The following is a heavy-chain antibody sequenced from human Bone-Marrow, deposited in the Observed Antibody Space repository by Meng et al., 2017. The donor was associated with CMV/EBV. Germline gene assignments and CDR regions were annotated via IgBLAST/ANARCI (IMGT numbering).Heavy chain of an antibody. V-gene: IGHV3-7*01. D-gene: IGHD4-23*01. Sequence: GGSLRLSCAASGFTFSSYGMHWVRQAPGKGLEWVANIKQDGSEKYYVDSVKGRFTISRDNAKNSLYLQMNSLRAEDTAVYYCARETRPTAFDYWGQGTLVTVSS. CDR2: IKQDGSEK. CDR1: GFTFSSYG. J-gene: IGHJ4*02. CDR3: ARETRPTAFDY.